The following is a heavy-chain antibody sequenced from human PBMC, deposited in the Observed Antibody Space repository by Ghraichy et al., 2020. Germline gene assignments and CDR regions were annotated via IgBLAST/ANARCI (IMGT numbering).Heavy chain of an antibody. V-gene: IGHV4-34*01. Sequence: SETLSLTCAVYNGSFSGYYWSWIRQPPGKGLEWIGEIDQSGSTYYTPSLKSRVTLSVDTYKSQFSLKLSSLTAADTAVYYCARVKWRGDPYTYYGMDIWGQGTAVTVSS. CDR3: ARVKWRGDPYTYYGMDI. J-gene: IGHJ6*02. D-gene: IGHD3-16*01. CDR1: NGSFSGYY. CDR2: IDQSGST.